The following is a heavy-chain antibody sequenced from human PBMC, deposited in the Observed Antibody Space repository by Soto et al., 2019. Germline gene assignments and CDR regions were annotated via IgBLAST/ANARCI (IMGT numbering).Heavy chain of an antibody. V-gene: IGHV4-4*02. CDR2: IYHSGST. CDR3: AKRTLRRLRFVETH. J-gene: IGHJ4*02. Sequence: SETLSLTCTVSGDSMSNTNWWRWVRQPPGKGLEWIGEIYHSGSTNYNPSFKSRVTISVDKSKNQFSLNLTSVTAADTAVYYCAKRTLRRLRFVETHWGQGTLVT. D-gene: IGHD3-3*01. CDR1: GDSMSNTNW.